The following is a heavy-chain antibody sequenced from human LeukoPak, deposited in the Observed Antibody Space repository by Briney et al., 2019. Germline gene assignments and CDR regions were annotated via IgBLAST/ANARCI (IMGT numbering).Heavy chain of an antibody. D-gene: IGHD6-19*01. V-gene: IGHV3-7*04. J-gene: IGHJ6*03. Sequence: GGSLRLSCAASGFTFSSYEMSWVRQAPGKGLEWVSNIKRDGSGKYYVDSVKGRFTISRDNSKNSLYLQMNSLRAEDTAVYYCETEGEWLVRGDYYYMHGWGKGSTVTVSS. CDR2: IKRDGSGK. CDR1: GFTFSSYE. CDR3: ETEGEWLVRGDYYYMHG.